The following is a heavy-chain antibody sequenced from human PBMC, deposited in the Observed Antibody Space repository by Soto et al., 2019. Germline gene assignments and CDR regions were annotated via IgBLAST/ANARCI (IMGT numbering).Heavy chain of an antibody. CDR2: INHSGST. J-gene: IGHJ4*02. V-gene: IGHV4-34*01. D-gene: IGHD2-2*02. CDR3: ARGRGYCSSTSCYKVLDY. CDR1: GGSFSGYY. Sequence: SETLSLTCAVYGGSFSGYYWSWIRQPPGKGLEWIGEINHSGSTNYNPSLKSRVTISVDTSKNQFSLKLSSVTAADTAVYYCARGRGYCSSTSCYKVLDYWGQGTLVTVSS.